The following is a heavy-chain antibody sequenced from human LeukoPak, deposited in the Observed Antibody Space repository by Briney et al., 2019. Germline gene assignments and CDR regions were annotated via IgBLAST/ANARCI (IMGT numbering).Heavy chain of an antibody. CDR3: ARDQGYCSGGSCYPQNWFDP. Sequence: SETLSLTCTVSGGSISSSYWTWIRQPPAKGLEWIGYIYHSGSTNYNPSLTSRVTISVDTSKNQFSLKLSSVTAADTAVYYCARDQGYCSGGSCYPQNWFDPWGQGTLVTVSS. J-gene: IGHJ5*02. V-gene: IGHV4-59*01. D-gene: IGHD2-15*01. CDR1: GGSISSSY. CDR2: IYHSGST.